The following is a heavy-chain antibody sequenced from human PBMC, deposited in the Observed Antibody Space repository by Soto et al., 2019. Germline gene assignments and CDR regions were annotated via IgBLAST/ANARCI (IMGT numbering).Heavy chain of an antibody. Sequence: EVQLVESGGGLVQPGGSLRLSCAASGFTVSSNYMSWVRQAPGKGLEWVSVIYSGGSTYYADSVKGRFTISRDNSKNTLYLQMNSLRAEDTAVYYCARGPYSSGWGWFDPWGQGTLVTVSS. CDR3: ARGPYSSGWGWFDP. CDR1: GFTVSSNY. CDR2: IYSGGST. J-gene: IGHJ5*02. V-gene: IGHV3-66*01. D-gene: IGHD6-19*01.